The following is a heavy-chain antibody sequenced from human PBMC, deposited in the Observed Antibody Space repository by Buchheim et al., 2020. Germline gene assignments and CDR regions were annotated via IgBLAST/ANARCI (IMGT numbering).Heavy chain of an antibody. Sequence: EVQLVESGGGLVQPGGSLRLSCAASGFTFSTYTMNWVRQAPGKGLEWVSHISSSNTVYYADSVKGRFSVSRDNAKNSLYLRMNSLRAEDTAVYYCARETTTYYDTLDCWGQGTL. CDR3: ARETTTYYDTLDC. D-gene: IGHD3-22*01. V-gene: IGHV3-48*01. CDR2: ISSSNTV. J-gene: IGHJ4*02. CDR1: GFTFSTYT.